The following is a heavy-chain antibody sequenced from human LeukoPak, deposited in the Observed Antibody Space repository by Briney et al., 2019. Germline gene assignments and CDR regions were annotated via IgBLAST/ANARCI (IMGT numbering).Heavy chain of an antibody. CDR2: INHSGST. CDR1: GGSISSSPYY. CDR3: ARVYDSSGYRPAPFDY. D-gene: IGHD3-22*01. V-gene: IGHV4-39*07. Sequence: PSETLSLTCTVSGGSISSSPYYWGWIRQPPGKGLEWIGEINHSGSTNYNPSLKSRVTISVDTSKNQFSLKLSSVTAADTAVYYCARVYDSSGYRPAPFDYWGQGTLVTVSS. J-gene: IGHJ4*02.